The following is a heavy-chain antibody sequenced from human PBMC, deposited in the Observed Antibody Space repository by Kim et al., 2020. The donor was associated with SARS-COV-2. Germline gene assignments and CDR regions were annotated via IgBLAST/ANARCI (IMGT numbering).Heavy chain of an antibody. J-gene: IGHJ6*02. CDR2: ISYDGSNK. D-gene: IGHD2-21*01. CDR1: GFTFSSYA. Sequence: GGSLRLSCAASGFTFSSYAMHWVRQAPGKGLEWVAVISYDGSNKYYADSVKGRFTISRDNSKNTLYLQMNCLRAEDTAVYYCARDHIVGDYYYYYGMDVWGPGTTVTVSS. V-gene: IGHV3-30-3*01. CDR3: ARDHIVGDYYYYYGMDV.